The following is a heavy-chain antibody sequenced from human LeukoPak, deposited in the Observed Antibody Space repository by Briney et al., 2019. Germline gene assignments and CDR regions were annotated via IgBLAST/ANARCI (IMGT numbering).Heavy chain of an antibody. CDR2: IYTSGST. J-gene: IGHJ4*02. D-gene: IGHD3-10*01. Sequence: SETLSLTCTVSGGSISGYYWSWIRQPPGKGLEWIGYIYTSGSTNYNPSLKSRVTISVDTSKNQFSLKLSSVTAADTAVYYCARGGFGELFLDYWGQGTLVTVSS. CDR3: ARGGFGELFLDY. V-gene: IGHV4-4*09. CDR1: GGSISGYY.